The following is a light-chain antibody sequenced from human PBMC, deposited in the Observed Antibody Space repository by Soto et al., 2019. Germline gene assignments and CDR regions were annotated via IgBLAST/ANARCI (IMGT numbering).Light chain of an antibody. Sequence: EIVMTQSPATLSVSPGERATLSCWASQSVSSNLAWYQQKSGQAPRLLMYGASTRASGIPARFSGSGSGTEFTLTISSLQSEDFVVYYCQQYDNWPRTFGQGTKVEIK. CDR2: GAS. J-gene: IGKJ1*01. CDR1: QSVSSN. CDR3: QQYDNWPRT. V-gene: IGKV3-15*01.